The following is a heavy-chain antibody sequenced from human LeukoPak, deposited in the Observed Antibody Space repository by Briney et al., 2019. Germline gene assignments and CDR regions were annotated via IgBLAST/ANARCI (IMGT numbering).Heavy chain of an antibody. V-gene: IGHV3-48*01. CDR1: GFTFSIAW. CDR3: ARAAYDNSGYLTL. D-gene: IGHD3-22*01. J-gene: IGHJ4*02. Sequence: PGGSLRLSCVASGFTFSIAWMNWVRQAPGKGLEWLSYISSSSNTIYYADSVKGRFTISRDNAKNSLSLQMDSLRVEDTAVYYCARAAYDNSGYLTLWDQGTLVTVSS. CDR2: ISSSSNTI.